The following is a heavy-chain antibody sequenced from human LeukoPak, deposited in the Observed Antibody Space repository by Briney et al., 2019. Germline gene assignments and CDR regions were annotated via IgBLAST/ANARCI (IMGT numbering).Heavy chain of an antibody. Sequence: PSETLSLTCGVSGGSITTTNWWSWVRQPPGQGLEWIGEIHLSGRTNYNPSLNSRVTLALDTSKNHLSLSLTSVTAADTAVYFCSRENGAFSPFGYWGQGTLVTVPS. J-gene: IGHJ4*02. CDR1: GGSITTTNW. D-gene: IGHD2-8*01. CDR3: SRENGAFSPFGY. CDR2: IHLSGRT. V-gene: IGHV4-4*02.